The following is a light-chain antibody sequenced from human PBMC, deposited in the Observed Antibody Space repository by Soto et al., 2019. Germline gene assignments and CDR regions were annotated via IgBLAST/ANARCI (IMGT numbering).Light chain of an antibody. V-gene: IGLV2-14*01. Sequence: QSALTQPASVSGSPGQSITISCTGTSSDVGGYAYVSWYQQHPGKAPKLMIYEVSNRPSGVSHRFSGSKSGNTASLTISGLQAEDEADYYCISYIPSTTTHWVFGGGTKVTVL. J-gene: IGLJ3*02. CDR1: SSDVGGYAY. CDR3: ISYIPSTTTHWV. CDR2: EVS.